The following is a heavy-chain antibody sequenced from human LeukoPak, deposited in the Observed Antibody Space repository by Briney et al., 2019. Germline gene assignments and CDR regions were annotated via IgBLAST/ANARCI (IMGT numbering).Heavy chain of an antibody. CDR2: ISYDGSNK. Sequence: GGSLRLSCAASGFTFSSYGMHWVRQAPGKGQEWVAVISYDGSNKYYADSVKGRFTISRDNSKNTLYLQMNSLRAEDTAVYYCAKDDDDYPFAYWGQGTLVTVYS. CDR1: GFTFSSYG. D-gene: IGHD4-11*01. V-gene: IGHV3-30*18. CDR3: AKDDDDYPFAY. J-gene: IGHJ4*02.